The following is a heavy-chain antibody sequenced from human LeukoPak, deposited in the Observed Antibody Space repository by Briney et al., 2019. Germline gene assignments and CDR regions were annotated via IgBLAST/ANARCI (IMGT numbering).Heavy chain of an antibody. D-gene: IGHD3-22*01. CDR2: MYISGSS. V-gene: IGHV4-39*01. Sequence: PAETLSLTCSVSGGSFTDCCYHWGWIRPPPGKGLEWIGSMYISGSSYYNPSPTRRVAITVDTSTTKFPLKLSSMTAADTAVYYCAGHYYDSTGYYYFDYWGQGTLVTVSS. CDR1: GGSFTDCCYH. CDR3: AGHYYDSTGYYYFDY. J-gene: IGHJ4*02.